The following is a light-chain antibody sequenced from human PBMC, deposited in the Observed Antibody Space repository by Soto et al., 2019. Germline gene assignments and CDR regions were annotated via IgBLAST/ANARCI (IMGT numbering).Light chain of an antibody. Sequence: QSALTQPRSVSGSPGQSVTISCTGTSSDVGAYNYVSWYQQHLDKAPKFMIYDVNKRPSGVPDRFSGSKSGNTASLTISGLQAEDEADYYCCSYAGTPYVFGTGTKLTVL. V-gene: IGLV2-11*01. CDR2: DVN. CDR1: SSDVGAYNY. J-gene: IGLJ1*01. CDR3: CSYAGTPYV.